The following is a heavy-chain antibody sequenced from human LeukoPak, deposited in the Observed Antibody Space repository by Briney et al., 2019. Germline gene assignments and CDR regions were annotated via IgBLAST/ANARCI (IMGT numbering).Heavy chain of an antibody. CDR1: GGSIGSSSYY. CDR2: IYYSGST. Sequence: SETLSLTCTVSGGSIGSSSYYWGWIRQPPGKGLEWIGSIYYSGSTYYNPSLKSRVTISVDTSKNQFSLKLSSVTAADTAVYFCARVREDYYDSSGYFHCHFDYWGQGTLVTVSS. V-gene: IGHV4-39*07. J-gene: IGHJ4*02. D-gene: IGHD3-22*01. CDR3: ARVREDYYDSSGYFHCHFDY.